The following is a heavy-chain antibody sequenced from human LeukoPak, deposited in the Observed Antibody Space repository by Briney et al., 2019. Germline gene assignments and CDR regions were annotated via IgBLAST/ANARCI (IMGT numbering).Heavy chain of an antibody. CDR1: GFAFNDYA. CDR3: AKGFNWNEDYFDY. V-gene: IGHV3-9*01. CDR2: ISWNSGRI. Sequence: GRSLRLSCAASGFAFNDYAIHWVRQAPGKGLEGVSGISWNSGRIGYADSVQGRFTISRDNAKNSLYLQMNSLRAEDTALYYCAKGFNWNEDYFDYWGQGTLVTVSS. D-gene: IGHD1-20*01. J-gene: IGHJ4*02.